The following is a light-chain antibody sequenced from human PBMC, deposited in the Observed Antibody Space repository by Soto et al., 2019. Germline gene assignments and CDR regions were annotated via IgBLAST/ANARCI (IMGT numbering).Light chain of an antibody. CDR1: QSVSTK. CDR3: QQYNNWPYT. J-gene: IGKJ3*01. CDR2: GAS. V-gene: IGKV3D-15*01. Sequence: MVMTQSPATLSVSPGERATLSCRASQSVSTKLAWYQQKPGQAPRLLIYGASTRATGIPARFSGSGSGTEFTHTISSLPPEDFAVYYRQQYNNWPYTFGPGTKVDIK.